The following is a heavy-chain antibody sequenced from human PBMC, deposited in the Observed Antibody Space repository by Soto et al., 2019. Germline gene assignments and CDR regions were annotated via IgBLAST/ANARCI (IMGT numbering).Heavy chain of an antibody. Sequence: GGSLRLSCAASGFTFSDYSMNWVRQAPGKGLEWVSSISSSTTYIYYADSVKGRFTISRDNAMNSLYLQMNSLRAEDTAVYYCARHPADSGSGWYYFDYWGQGTLVTVSS. J-gene: IGHJ4*02. CDR1: GFTFSDYS. V-gene: IGHV3-21*01. D-gene: IGHD6-19*01. CDR3: ARHPADSGSGWYYFDY. CDR2: ISSSTTYI.